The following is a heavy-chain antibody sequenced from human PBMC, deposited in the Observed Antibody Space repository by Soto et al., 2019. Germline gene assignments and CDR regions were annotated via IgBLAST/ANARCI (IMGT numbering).Heavy chain of an antibody. CDR1: GFTFSSYG. D-gene: IGHD1-26*01. J-gene: IGHJ3*02. CDR3: AARNSGSYYFAFDI. CDR2: ISYDGSNK. Sequence: GGSLRLSCAASGFTFSSYGMHWVRQAPGKGLEWVAVISYDGSNKYYADSVKGRFTISRDNSKNTLYLQMNSLRAEDTAVYYCAARNSGSYYFAFDIWGQGTMVTVSS. V-gene: IGHV3-30*03.